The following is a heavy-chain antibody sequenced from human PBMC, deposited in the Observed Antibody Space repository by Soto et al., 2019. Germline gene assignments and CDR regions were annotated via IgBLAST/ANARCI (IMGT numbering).Heavy chain of an antibody. CDR3: GRLKQDYPVA. D-gene: IGHD3-16*01. CDR2: MNPNSGNT. CDR1: GYTFTSYD. Sequence: QVQLVQSGAEVKKPGASVKVSCKASGYTFTSYDINWVRLATGQGLEWMGWMNPNSGNTAYAQKFQGRVTMTRNTSISTAQMELSSLRTEDKAGYYCGRLKQDYPVAWGQGTLVTVSP. V-gene: IGHV1-8*01. J-gene: IGHJ5*02.